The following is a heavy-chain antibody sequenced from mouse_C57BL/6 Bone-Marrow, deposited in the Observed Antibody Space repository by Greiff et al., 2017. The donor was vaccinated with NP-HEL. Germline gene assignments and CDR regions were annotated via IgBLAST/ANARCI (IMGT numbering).Heavy chain of an antibody. J-gene: IGHJ3*01. CDR1: GYSFTDYN. CDR3: ARYYYGSSPFAY. CDR2: INPNYGTT. V-gene: IGHV1-39*01. D-gene: IGHD1-1*01. Sequence: LEESGPELVKPGASVKISCKASGYSFTDYNMNWVKQSNGKSLEWIGVINPNYGTTSYNQKFKGKATLTVDQSSSTAYMQLNSQTSEDSAVYYCARYYYGSSPFAYWGQGTLVTVSA.